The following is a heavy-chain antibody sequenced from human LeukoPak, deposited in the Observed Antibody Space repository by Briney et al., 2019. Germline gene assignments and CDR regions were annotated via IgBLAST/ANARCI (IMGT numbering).Heavy chain of an antibody. V-gene: IGHV1-24*01. CDR3: AASTIRRDGYNLIDY. CDR1: GYTLTELS. Sequence: ASVKVSCKVSGYTLTELSMHWVRQAPGKGLERMGGFDPEDGETIYAQKFQGRVTMTEDTSTDTAYMELSSLRSEDTAVYYCAASTIRRDGYNLIDYWGQGTLVTVSS. CDR2: FDPEDGET. J-gene: IGHJ4*02. D-gene: IGHD5-24*01.